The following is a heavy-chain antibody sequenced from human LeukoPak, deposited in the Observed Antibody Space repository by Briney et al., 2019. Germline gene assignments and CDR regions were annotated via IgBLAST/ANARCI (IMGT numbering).Heavy chain of an antibody. D-gene: IGHD5-24*01. J-gene: IGHJ6*03. CDR3: ARGRGDGYNLYYYYMDV. Sequence: ASVKVSCKASGYTSTSYDINWVRQATGQGLEWMGWMNPNSGNTGYAQKFQGRVTMTRNTSISTAYMELSSLRSEDTAVYYCARGRGDGYNLYYYYMDVWGKGTTVTVSS. CDR1: GYTSTSYD. V-gene: IGHV1-8*01. CDR2: MNPNSGNT.